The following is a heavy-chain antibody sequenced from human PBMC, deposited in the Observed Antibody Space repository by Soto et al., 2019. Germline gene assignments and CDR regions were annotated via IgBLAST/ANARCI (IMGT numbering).Heavy chain of an antibody. J-gene: IGHJ3*02. D-gene: IGHD6-13*01. V-gene: IGHV1-69*13. CDR3: ARVGGSSWYDAFDI. CDR2: IIPIFGTA. Sequence: SVKVSCKASGGTFSSYAISWVRQAPGQGLEWMGGIIPIFGTANYAQKFQGRVTITADESTSTAYMELSSLRSEDTAAYYCARVGGSSWYDAFDIWGQGTMVTVSS. CDR1: GGTFSSYA.